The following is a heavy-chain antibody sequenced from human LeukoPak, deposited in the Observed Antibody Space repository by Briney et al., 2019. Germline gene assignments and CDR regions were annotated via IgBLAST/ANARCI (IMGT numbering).Heavy chain of an antibody. D-gene: IGHD3-3*01. CDR3: AKDLRKPVYDFWSGYYYDY. CDR2: ISGSGGST. J-gene: IGHJ4*02. CDR1: GFTFSSYA. Sequence: LAGGSLRLSCAASGFTFSSYAMSWVRQAPGKGLEWVSAISGSGGSTYYADSVKGRFTISRDNSKNTLYLQMNSLRAEDTAVYYCAKDLRKPVYDFWSGYYYDYWGQGTLVTVSS. V-gene: IGHV3-23*01.